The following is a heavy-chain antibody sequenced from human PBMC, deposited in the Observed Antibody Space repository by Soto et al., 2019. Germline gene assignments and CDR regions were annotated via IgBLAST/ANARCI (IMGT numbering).Heavy chain of an antibody. CDR2: IYHSGST. Sequence: PSETLSLTCAVSGGSISSSNWWSWVRQPPGKGLEWIGEIYHSGSTNYNPSLKSRVTISVDKSKNQFSLKLSSVTAADTAVYYCAGRIAVAGTPLDYWGQGTLVTVSS. CDR1: GGSISSSNW. CDR3: AGRIAVAGTPLDY. D-gene: IGHD6-19*01. V-gene: IGHV4-4*02. J-gene: IGHJ4*02.